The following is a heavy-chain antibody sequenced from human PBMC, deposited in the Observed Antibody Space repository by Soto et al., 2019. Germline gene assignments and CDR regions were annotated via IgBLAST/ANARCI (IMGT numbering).Heavy chain of an antibody. CDR3: ARDRIVLMVYAENYYYYGMDV. D-gene: IGHD2-8*01. V-gene: IGHV1-3*01. Sequence: SVKVSCKASGYTFTSYAMHWVRQAPGQRLEWMGWINAGNGNTKYSQKFQGRVTITRDTSASTAYMELSSLRSEDTAVCYCARDRIVLMVYAENYYYYGMDVWGQGTTVTVSS. CDR1: GYTFTSYA. CDR2: INAGNGNT. J-gene: IGHJ6*02.